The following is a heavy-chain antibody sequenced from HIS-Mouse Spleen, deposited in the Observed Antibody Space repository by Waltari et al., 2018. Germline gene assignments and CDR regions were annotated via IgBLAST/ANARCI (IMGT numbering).Heavy chain of an antibody. D-gene: IGHD6-13*01. J-gene: IGHJ2*01. Sequence: QLQLQESGPGLVKPSETLSLTCTVSGGSISSSSYYWGWIRQPPGKGLEWIGSISYSGGTYANPSHKSRVTISVDTSKNKFSLKLRAVTAADTAVYYCAREIPYSSSWYDWYFDLWGRGTLVTVSS. CDR1: GGSISSSSYY. CDR2: ISYSGGT. CDR3: AREIPYSSSWYDWYFDL. V-gene: IGHV4-39*07.